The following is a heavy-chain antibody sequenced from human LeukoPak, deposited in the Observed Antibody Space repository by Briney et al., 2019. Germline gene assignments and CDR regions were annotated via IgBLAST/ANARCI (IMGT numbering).Heavy chain of an antibody. CDR3: ARDRVPGIAVAGAFDY. CDR1: GCTFTNFG. CDR2: IIPIFGAA. Sequence: SVKVSCKASGCTFTNFGISWVRQAPGQGLEWMGGIIPIFGAANYAQKFQGRVTITADESTSTAYMELSSLRSEDTAVYYCARDRVPGIAVAGAFDYWGQGTLVTVSS. D-gene: IGHD6-19*01. V-gene: IGHV1-69*13. J-gene: IGHJ4*02.